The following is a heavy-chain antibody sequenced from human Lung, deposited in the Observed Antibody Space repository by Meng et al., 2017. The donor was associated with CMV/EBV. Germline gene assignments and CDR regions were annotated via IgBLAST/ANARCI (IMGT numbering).Heavy chain of an antibody. V-gene: IGHV3-74*01. CDR1: GFSFSNYW. CDR2: INEDGTTF. J-gene: IGHJ4*02. D-gene: IGHD1-26*01. Sequence: EVQLVESGGGLVQPGRSLSLSFAASGFSFSNYWMHWGRQVPGKWLMWVTRINEDGTTFSYADSVKGRFTISRDNAKNTLYLQMSSLRVDDTAVYYCAGGVAESLGWEMGNWGQGTLVTVS. CDR3: AGGVAESLGWEMGN.